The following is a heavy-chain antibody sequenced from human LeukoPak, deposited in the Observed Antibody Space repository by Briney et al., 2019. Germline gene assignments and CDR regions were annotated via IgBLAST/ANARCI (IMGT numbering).Heavy chain of an antibody. D-gene: IGHD1-7*01. CDR1: GFTFSDYG. CDR3: ATNWNYRFDY. Sequence: GGSLRLSCEASGFTFSDYGMSWVRQAPGKGLEWVANIKQDGSVKHYVDSVKGRFTISRDNAQNSLYLQMNSLRAGDTAVYYCATNWNYRFDYWGQGTLVTVSS. J-gene: IGHJ4*02. V-gene: IGHV3-7*01. CDR2: IKQDGSVK.